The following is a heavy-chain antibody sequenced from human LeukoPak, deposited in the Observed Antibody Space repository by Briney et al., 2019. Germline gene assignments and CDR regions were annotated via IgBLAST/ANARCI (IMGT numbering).Heavy chain of an antibody. CDR2: IYYSGST. D-gene: IGHD3-16*02. CDR1: GGSVSSGSYY. J-gene: IGHJ4*02. Sequence: PSETLSLTCTVSGGSVSSGSYYWSWIRQPPGKGLEWIGYIYYSGSTNYNPSLKSRVTISVDTSKNQFSLKLSSVTAADTAVYYCARGGDYVWGSYRAYFDYWGQGTLVTVSS. V-gene: IGHV4-61*01. CDR3: ARGGDYVWGSYRAYFDY.